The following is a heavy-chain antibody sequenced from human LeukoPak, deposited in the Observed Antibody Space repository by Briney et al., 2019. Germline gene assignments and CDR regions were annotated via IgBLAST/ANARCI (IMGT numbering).Heavy chain of an antibody. D-gene: IGHD4-23*01. CDR2: IYFSGST. CDR3: ARRQKLNNSDGYYFDY. V-gene: IGHV4-39*01. CDR1: GGSTSNSHYY. J-gene: IGHJ4*02. Sequence: PSETLSLTCTVSGGSTSNSHYYWAWVRQPPGGGLEWIGSIYFSGSTYYGPSLKSRVIISVDTSKNQFSLKMSSVTAADTAVYYCARRQKLNNSDGYYFDYWGQGTLVTVSS.